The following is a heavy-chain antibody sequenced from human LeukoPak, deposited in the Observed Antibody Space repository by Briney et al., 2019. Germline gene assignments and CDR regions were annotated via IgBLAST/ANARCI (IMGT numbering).Heavy chain of an antibody. J-gene: IGHJ6*02. CDR1: GGSFSGYY. CDR3: ARGGYYYGMDV. D-gene: IGHD1-26*01. Sequence: SETLSLTCAVYGGSFSGYYWSWIRQPPGKGPEWIGYIYYSGSTNYNPSLKSRVTISVDTSKNQFSLKLSSVTAADTAVYYCARGGYYYGMDVWGQGTTVTVSS. V-gene: IGHV4-59*01. CDR2: IYYSGST.